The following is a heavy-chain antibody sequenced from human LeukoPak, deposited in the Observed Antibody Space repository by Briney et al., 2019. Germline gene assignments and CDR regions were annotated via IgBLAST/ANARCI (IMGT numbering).Heavy chain of an antibody. D-gene: IGHD2-21*01. V-gene: IGHV1-46*01. J-gene: IGHJ3*02. Sequence: ASVKVSCKASGYTFTSYYMHWVRQAPGQGLEWMGIINPSGGSTSYAQKFQGRVTMTRDTSTSTVYMELSSLRSEDTAVYYCARVGILAYCCVNCWHDAFDIWGQGTMVTVSS. CDR3: ARVGILAYCCVNCWHDAFDI. CDR2: INPSGGST. CDR1: GYTFTSYY.